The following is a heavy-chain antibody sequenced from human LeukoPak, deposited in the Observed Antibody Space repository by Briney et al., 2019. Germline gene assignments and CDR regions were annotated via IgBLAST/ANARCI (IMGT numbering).Heavy chain of an antibody. V-gene: IGHV3-48*01. Sequence: RGSLRLSCAASGFTFSSYSMNWVRQAPGKGLEWVSYISSSSSTIYYADSVKGRFTISRDNAKNSLYLQMNSLRAEDTAVYYCARVDYYYGSGSYFHLFDHWGQGTLVTVSS. CDR2: ISSSSSTI. D-gene: IGHD3-10*01. CDR3: ARVDYYYGSGSYFHLFDH. CDR1: GFTFSSYS. J-gene: IGHJ4*02.